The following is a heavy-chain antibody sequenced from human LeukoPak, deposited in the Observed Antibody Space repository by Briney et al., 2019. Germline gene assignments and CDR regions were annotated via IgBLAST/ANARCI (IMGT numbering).Heavy chain of an antibody. CDR1: GFTFSSYW. CDR3: SRGGANYYYYYMDV. D-gene: IGHD2-15*01. V-gene: IGHV3-7*01. J-gene: IGHJ6*03. Sequence: GGSPRLSCAASGFTFSSYWMSWVRQAPGKGLEWVANIKQDGSEKYYVDSVKGRFTISRDNAKNSLYLQMNSLRAEDTAVYYCSRGGANYYYYYMDVWGKRTTVTVSS. CDR2: IKQDGSEK.